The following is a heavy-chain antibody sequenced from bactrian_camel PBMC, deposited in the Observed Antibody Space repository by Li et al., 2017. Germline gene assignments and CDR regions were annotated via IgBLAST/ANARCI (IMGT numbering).Heavy chain of an antibody. D-gene: IGHD3*01. Sequence: QVQLVESGGGSVQAGGSLRLSCTYSGRAYVMAWFRQAPGKEREGVAMIDRFGATDYANSVKGRFTISRDKDTLYLQMSNLKPEDTGMYYCAAGTRIIVGDYCDGITDWGQGTQVTVS. CDR2: IDRFGAT. V-gene: IGHV3S55*01. CDR1: GRAYV. J-gene: IGHJ4*01. CDR3: AAGTRIIVGDYCDGITD.